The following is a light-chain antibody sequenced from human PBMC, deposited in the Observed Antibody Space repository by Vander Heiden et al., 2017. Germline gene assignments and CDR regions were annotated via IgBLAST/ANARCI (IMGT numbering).Light chain of an antibody. V-gene: IGKV1-39*01. Sequence: DIQMTQSPSSLSASVGDRVTITCRASQSISSYLNWYQQKPGKAPKLLIYAASSLQSGVPSRFSGSGSGTDFTLTISSLQPEDFATYYCQQNDRNLPWTFGQGTKVEIK. CDR3: QQNDRNLPWT. J-gene: IGKJ1*01. CDR2: AAS. CDR1: QSISSY.